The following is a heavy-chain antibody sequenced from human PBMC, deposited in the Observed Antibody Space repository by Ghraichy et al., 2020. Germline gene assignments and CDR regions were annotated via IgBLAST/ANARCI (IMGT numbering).Heavy chain of an antibody. CDR3: ARDVGYYDSSGSEAFDI. CDR1: GFTFSSYW. V-gene: IGHV3-7*01. CDR2: IKQDGSEK. J-gene: IGHJ3*02. D-gene: IGHD3-22*01. Sequence: GSLRLSCAASGFTFSSYWMSWVRQAPGKGLEWVANIKQDGSEKYYVDSVKGRFTISRDNAKNSLYLQMNSLRAEDTAVYYCARDVGYYDSSGSEAFDIWGQGTMVTVSS.